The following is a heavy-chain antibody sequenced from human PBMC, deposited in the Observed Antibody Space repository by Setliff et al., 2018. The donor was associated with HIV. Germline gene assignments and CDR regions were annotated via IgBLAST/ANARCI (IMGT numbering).Heavy chain of an antibody. CDR1: GGSISSYY. Sequence: ASETLSLTCTVSGGSISSYYWTWIRQPPGEGLEWIGYVYYSGSTIYNPSLNSRVTISLDTSKNQFSLKLSSVTAVDTAVYYCARAYYYEGYYMDVWGKGTTVTVSS. V-gene: IGHV4-59*01. J-gene: IGHJ6*03. CDR3: ARAYYYEGYYMDV. D-gene: IGHD3-22*01. CDR2: VYYSGST.